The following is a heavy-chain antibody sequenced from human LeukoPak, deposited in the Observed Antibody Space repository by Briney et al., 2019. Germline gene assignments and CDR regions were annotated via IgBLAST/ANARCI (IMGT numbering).Heavy chain of an antibody. J-gene: IGHJ4*02. Sequence: SETLSLTCTVSGGSISSYYWSWIRQPAGKGLEWVGRIHTSGSTNYNPSLKSRVTMSVDTSKNQFSLRLSSVTAADTAVYYCARIYDFWSAYQYYFDSWGQGTLVTVSS. CDR2: IHTSGST. D-gene: IGHD3-3*01. V-gene: IGHV4-4*07. CDR1: GGSISSYY. CDR3: ARIYDFWSAYQYYFDS.